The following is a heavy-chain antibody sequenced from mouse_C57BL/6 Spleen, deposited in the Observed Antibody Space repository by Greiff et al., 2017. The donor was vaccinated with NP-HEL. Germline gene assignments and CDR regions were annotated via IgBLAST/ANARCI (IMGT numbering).Heavy chain of an antibody. J-gene: IGHJ1*03. D-gene: IGHD2-4*01. Sequence: DVKLVESGGGLVKPGRSLKLSCAASGFTFSDYGMHWVRQAPEKGLEWVAYISSGSSTIYYADTVKGRFTISRDNAKNTLFLQMTSLRSEDTAMYYCARGEYDYDGDWYFDVWGTGTTVTVSS. CDR3: ARGEYDYDGDWYFDV. CDR1: GFTFSDYG. CDR2: ISSGSSTI. V-gene: IGHV5-17*01.